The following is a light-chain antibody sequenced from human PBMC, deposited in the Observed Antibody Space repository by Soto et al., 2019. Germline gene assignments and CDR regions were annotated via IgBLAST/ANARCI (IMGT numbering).Light chain of an antibody. CDR1: SSNIGAGYD. CDR2: GNN. J-gene: IGLJ1*01. CDR3: QSYDSSLSGYV. Sequence: QSVLTQPPSVSGAPGQRVTISCTGSSSNIGAGYDVHWYQQLPGTAPILLIYGNNNRHSGVPDRFSGSKSGTSASLAITGLQAEDDADYYCQSYDSSLSGYVFGTGTKLTVL. V-gene: IGLV1-40*01.